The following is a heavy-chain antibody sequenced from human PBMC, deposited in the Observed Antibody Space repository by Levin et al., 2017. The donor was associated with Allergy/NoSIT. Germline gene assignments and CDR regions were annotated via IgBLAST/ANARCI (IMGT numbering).Heavy chain of an antibody. CDR2: ISYDGSNK. D-gene: IGHD3-10*01. CDR3: AKVVQNPRVRGYLWDGMDV. CDR1: GFTFSSYG. V-gene: IGHV3-30*18. Sequence: PGGSLRLSCAASGFTFSSYGMHWVRQAPGKGLEWVAVISYDGSNKYYADSVKGRFTISRDNSKNTLYLQMNSLRAEDTAVYYCAKVVQNPRVRGYLWDGMDVWGQGTTVTVSS. J-gene: IGHJ6*02.